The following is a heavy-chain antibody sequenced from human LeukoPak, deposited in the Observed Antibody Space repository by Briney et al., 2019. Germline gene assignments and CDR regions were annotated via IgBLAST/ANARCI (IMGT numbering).Heavy chain of an antibody. D-gene: IGHD1-26*01. CDR1: GGSFSGYY. CDR3: ARDGGRDSGSYYEDY. V-gene: IGHV4-34*01. Sequence: SETLSLTCAVYGGSFSGYYWSWIRQPPGKGLEWIGEINHSGSTNYNPSLKSRATISVDTSKNQFSLKLSSVTAADTAVYYCARDGGRDSGSYYEDYWGQGTLVTVSS. CDR2: INHSGST. J-gene: IGHJ4*02.